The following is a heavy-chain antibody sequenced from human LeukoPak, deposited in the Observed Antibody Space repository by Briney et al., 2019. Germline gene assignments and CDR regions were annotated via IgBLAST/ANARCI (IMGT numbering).Heavy chain of an antibody. D-gene: IGHD1-26*01. CDR2: IWYDGSNK. CDR1: GFTSSSFS. J-gene: IGHJ4*02. CDR3: ARVSGSYFDAIDY. V-gene: IGHV3-33*08. Sequence: GGSLRLSCAASGFTSSSFSINWVRQAPGKGLERVAVIWYDGSNKYYADSVKGRFTISRDNSKNTLYLQMNILRAEDTAVYYCARVSGSYFDAIDYWGQGTLVTVSS.